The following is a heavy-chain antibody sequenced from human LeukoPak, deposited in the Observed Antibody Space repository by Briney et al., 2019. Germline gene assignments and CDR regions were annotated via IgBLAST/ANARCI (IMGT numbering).Heavy chain of an antibody. CDR1: GGSISRYH. CDR2: IYASGST. J-gene: IGHJ3*02. D-gene: IGHD6-19*01. V-gene: IGHV4-4*07. Sequence: SETLSLTCTVSGGSISRYHWSGIRQPAGKGLEGIGRIYASGSTNYNPSLKSRVTISVDKSKNQFSLKLSSVTAADTAVYYCARDLVYIAVAGTVAFDIWGQGTMVTVSS. CDR3: ARDLVYIAVAGTVAFDI.